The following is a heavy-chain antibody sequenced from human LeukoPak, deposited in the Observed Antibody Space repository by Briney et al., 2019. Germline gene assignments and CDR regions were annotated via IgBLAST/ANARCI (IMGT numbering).Heavy chain of an antibody. Sequence: GASVKVSCKTSGYTFTSYYMHWVRQAPGQGLEWTGVINPTGSSTNYAEKFQGRVSMTTDTSTSTAYMDLRSLRSDDTAVYYCARDTGSSPGDYWGQGTLVTVSS. CDR1: GYTFTSYY. V-gene: IGHV1-46*01. J-gene: IGHJ4*02. D-gene: IGHD1-26*01. CDR3: ARDTGSSPGDY. CDR2: INPTGSST.